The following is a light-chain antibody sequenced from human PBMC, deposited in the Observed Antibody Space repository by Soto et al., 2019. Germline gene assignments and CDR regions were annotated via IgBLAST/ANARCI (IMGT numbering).Light chain of an antibody. CDR3: QQYNSYPYT. Sequence: DIQMTQSPSTLSASVGDRVTIPCRASQSISSWLAWYQQKPGKAPRLLIYDASSLESGVPSRFSGSRSGTEFTLTISSLQPDDFATYYCQQYNSYPYTFGQGTKLEIK. CDR2: DAS. V-gene: IGKV1-5*01. CDR1: QSISSW. J-gene: IGKJ2*01.